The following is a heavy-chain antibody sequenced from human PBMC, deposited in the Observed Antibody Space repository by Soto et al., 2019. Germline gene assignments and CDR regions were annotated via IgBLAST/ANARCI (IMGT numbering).Heavy chain of an antibody. CDR3: ATMNGYFEY. Sequence: EVQLLGSGGGLVQPGGSLRLSCADSGFRFSSYSMSWVRQTPGKGLEWVAAITATGDRTYYADSVTGRFTISRDNSKKTHYLQMTSLRAEDTAMYYCATMNGYFEYWGQGTPVTVSS. V-gene: IGHV3-23*01. CDR1: GFRFSSYS. J-gene: IGHJ4*02. D-gene: IGHD3-22*01. CDR2: ITATGDRT.